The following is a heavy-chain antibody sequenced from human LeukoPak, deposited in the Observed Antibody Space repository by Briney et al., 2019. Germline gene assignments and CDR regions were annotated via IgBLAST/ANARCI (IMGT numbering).Heavy chain of an antibody. V-gene: IGHV4-59*12. J-gene: IGHJ3*02. Sequence: PSETLSLTCTVSGGSISSCYWSWIRQPPGKGLEWIGYIYYSGSTNYNPSLKSRVTISVDTSKNQFSLKLSSVTAADTAVYYCARDPTVVTLDAFDIWGQGTMVTVSS. CDR2: IYYSGST. CDR3: ARDPTVVTLDAFDI. CDR1: GGSISSCY. D-gene: IGHD4-23*01.